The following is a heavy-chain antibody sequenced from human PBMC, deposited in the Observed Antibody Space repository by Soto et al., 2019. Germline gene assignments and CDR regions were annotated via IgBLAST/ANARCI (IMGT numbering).Heavy chain of an antibody. CDR2: IIPLFGTT. Sequence: QVQLVQSGSEVKMPGSSVKVSCKASGGTFSRHAINWLSQAPGQGLEWMGGIIPLFGTTNYAQKFKGRVTISADESSSTAYMELSSLTSEYPAVYYCARAAIHGSSWYFWFDPWGQGTLVTVSS. J-gene: IGHJ5*02. CDR1: GGTFSRHA. CDR3: ARAAIHGSSWYFWFDP. V-gene: IGHV1-69*01. D-gene: IGHD6-13*01.